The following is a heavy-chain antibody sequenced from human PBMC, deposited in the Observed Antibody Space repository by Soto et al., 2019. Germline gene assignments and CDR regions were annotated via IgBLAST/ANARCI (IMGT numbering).Heavy chain of an antibody. D-gene: IGHD3-22*01. CDR3: SLSGRWGSGYYYVGD. J-gene: IGHJ4*02. Sequence: QLQLQESGPGLVKPSETLSLTCTVSGGSISSSSYYWGWIRQPPGKGLEWIGSIYYSGSTYYNPSLKSRVTISVDTSKNQFSLKLSSVTAADTAVYYCSLSGRWGSGYYYVGDWGQGTLVTVSS. CDR2: IYYSGST. V-gene: IGHV4-39*01. CDR1: GGSISSSSYY.